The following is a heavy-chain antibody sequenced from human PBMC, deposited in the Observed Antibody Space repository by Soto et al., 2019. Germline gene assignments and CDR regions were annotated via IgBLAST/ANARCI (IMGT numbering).Heavy chain of an antibody. J-gene: IGHJ5*02. CDR1: GYTFTSYA. Sequence: ASVKVSCKASGYTFTSYAMHWVRQAPGQRLGWMGWINAGNGNTKYSQKFQGRVTITRDTSASTAYMELSSLRSEDTAVYYCARSRGLMTTVTTNWFDPWGQGTLVTVSS. CDR3: ARSRGLMTTVTTNWFDP. V-gene: IGHV1-3*01. D-gene: IGHD4-17*01. CDR2: INAGNGNT.